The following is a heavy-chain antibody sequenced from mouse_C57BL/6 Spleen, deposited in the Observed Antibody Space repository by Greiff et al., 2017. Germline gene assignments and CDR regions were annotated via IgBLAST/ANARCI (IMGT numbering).Heavy chain of an antibody. CDR3: ARIPHYYGSSYDYFDY. CDR2: IWWDDDK. Sequence: QVQLKESGPGILQPSQTLSLTCSFSGFSLSTFGMGVGWIRQPSGKGLEWLAHIWWDDDKYYNPALKSRLTISKDTSKNQVFLKIANVDTADTATYYCARIPHYYGSSYDYFDYWGQGTTLTVSS. V-gene: IGHV8-8*01. J-gene: IGHJ2*01. D-gene: IGHD1-1*01. CDR1: GFSLSTFGMG.